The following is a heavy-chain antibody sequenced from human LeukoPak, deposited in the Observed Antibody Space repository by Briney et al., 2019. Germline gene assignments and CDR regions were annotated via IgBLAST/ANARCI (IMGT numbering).Heavy chain of an antibody. D-gene: IGHD1-26*01. V-gene: IGHV7-4-1*02. Sequence: ASVKVSCKASGYTFTSYAMNWVRQAPGQGLEWMGWINTNTGKPTYAQGFTGRFVFSSDTSVSPAYLQIRSLTVEDTDVYYCATASGNDGFHMWGQGTLVTVP. CDR1: GYTFTSYA. CDR2: INTNTGKP. J-gene: IGHJ3*02. CDR3: ATASGNDGFHM.